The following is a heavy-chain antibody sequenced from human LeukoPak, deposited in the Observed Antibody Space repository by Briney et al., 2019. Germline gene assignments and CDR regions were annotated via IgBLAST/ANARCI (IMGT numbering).Heavy chain of an antibody. CDR2: IISSSSYI. CDR3: ARDPQYCSGGSCYSFDY. V-gene: IGHV3-21*01. Sequence: PGGSLSLSCAASGFNLSTYSMSWVRQAPGKGLEWVSSIISSSSYIYYADSVKGRFTISRDNAKNSLYLQMNSLRAEDTAVYYWARDPQYCSGGSCYSFDYWGQGTLVTVSS. J-gene: IGHJ4*02. D-gene: IGHD2-15*01. CDR1: GFNLSTYS.